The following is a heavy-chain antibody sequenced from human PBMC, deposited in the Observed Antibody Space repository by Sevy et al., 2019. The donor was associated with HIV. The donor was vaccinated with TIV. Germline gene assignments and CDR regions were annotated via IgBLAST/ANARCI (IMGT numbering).Heavy chain of an antibody. CDR3: AGGTEYSSSTKYYYGMDV. CDR2: MNPNSGNT. CDR1: GYTFTSYD. J-gene: IGHJ6*02. Sequence: ASVKVSCKASGYTFTSYDINWVRQATGQGLEWMGWMNPNSGNTGYAQKFQGRVTMTRNTSISTAYMELSSLRSEDTAVYYCAGGTEYSSSTKYYYGMDVWGQGTTVTVSS. V-gene: IGHV1-8*01. D-gene: IGHD6-13*01.